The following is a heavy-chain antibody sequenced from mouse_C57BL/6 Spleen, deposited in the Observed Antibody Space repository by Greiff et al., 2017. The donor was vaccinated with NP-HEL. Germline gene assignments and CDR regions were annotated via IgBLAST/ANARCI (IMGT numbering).Heavy chain of an antibody. V-gene: IGHV1-15*01. CDR3: TRSPSPLYYYGSSPWFAY. J-gene: IGHJ3*01. CDR2: IDPETGGT. Sequence: QVQLQQSGAELVRPGASVTLSCKASGYTFTDYEMHWVKQTPVHGLEWIGAIDPETGGTAYNQKFKGKAILTADKSSSTAYMELRSLTSEDSAVYYCTRSPSPLYYYGSSPWFAYWGQGTLVTVSA. D-gene: IGHD1-1*01. CDR1: GYTFTDYE.